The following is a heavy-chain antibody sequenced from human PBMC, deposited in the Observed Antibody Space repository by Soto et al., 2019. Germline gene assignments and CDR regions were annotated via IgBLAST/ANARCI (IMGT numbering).Heavy chain of an antibody. CDR3: AKERRWFRGVIITYFDD. CDR2: ISGSGGST. J-gene: IGHJ4*02. Sequence: GGSLRLSCAASGFTFSSDAMSWVRQAPGKGLEWVSAISGSGGSTYYADSVKGRVTISRDNSKNTLYLQMNSLRAEDTAVYYCAKERRWFRGVIITYFDDWGQGTVVTVFS. V-gene: IGHV3-23*01. D-gene: IGHD3-10*01. CDR1: GFTFSSDA.